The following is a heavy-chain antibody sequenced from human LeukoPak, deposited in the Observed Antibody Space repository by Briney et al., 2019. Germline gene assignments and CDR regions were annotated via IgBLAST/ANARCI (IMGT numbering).Heavy chain of an antibody. D-gene: IGHD1-7*01. CDR1: GYTLTELS. Sequence: ASVKVSCKVSGYTLTELSMHWVRQAPGKGLEWMGGFDPEDGETFYAQKFQGRVTMTEDTSTDTAYMELSSLRSDDTAVYYCATASYELLGWFNPWGQGTLVTVSS. V-gene: IGHV1-24*01. CDR3: ATASYELLGWFNP. J-gene: IGHJ5*02. CDR2: FDPEDGET.